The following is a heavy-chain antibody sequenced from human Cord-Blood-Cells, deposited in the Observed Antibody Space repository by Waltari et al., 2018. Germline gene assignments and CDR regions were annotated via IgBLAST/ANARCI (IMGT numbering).Heavy chain of an antibody. CDR1: GGSISSYY. CDR2: IYTSGST. CDR3: ARCSRSQSYKWCMLDY. D-gene: IGHD2-8*01. V-gene: IGHV4-4*07. J-gene: IGHJ4*02. Sequence: GPGLVKPSETLSLTCTVSGGSISSYYWSWIRQPAGKGLEWIGRIYTSGSTNYNPFLKSRVTMSVDTSKNQFSLKLSSVTAADTAVYYCARCSRSQSYKWCMLDYWGQGTLVTVSS.